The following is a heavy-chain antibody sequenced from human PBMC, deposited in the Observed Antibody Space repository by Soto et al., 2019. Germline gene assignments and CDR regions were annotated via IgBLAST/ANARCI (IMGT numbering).Heavy chain of an antibody. J-gene: IGHJ4*02. CDR2: ISGSDGST. CDR3: ARRSSSWYFDY. D-gene: IGHD6-13*01. Sequence: EVQLLESGGGLVQPGGSLRLSCAASGFTFSSYAMNWVRQAPGKGLEWVSVISGSDGSTYYADSVKGRFTISRDNSKNPLTMQMTSLRAEDTAVYYCARRSSSWYFDYWGQGTLVTVSS. V-gene: IGHV3-23*01. CDR1: GFTFSSYA.